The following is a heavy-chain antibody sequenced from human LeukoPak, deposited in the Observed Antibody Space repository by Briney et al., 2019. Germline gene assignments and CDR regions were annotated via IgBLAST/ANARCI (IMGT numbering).Heavy chain of an antibody. CDR3: AKDRLQYFDWSHSSDY. J-gene: IGHJ4*02. CDR2: ISGDGGST. CDR1: GFTFDDYA. V-gene: IGHV3-43*02. Sequence: PGGSLRLSCAASGFTFDDYAMHWVRQAPGKGLEWVSLISGDGGSTYYADSVKGRFTISRDNSKNSLYLQMNSLRTEDTALYYCAKDRLQYFDWSHSSDYWGQGTLVTVSS. D-gene: IGHD3-9*01.